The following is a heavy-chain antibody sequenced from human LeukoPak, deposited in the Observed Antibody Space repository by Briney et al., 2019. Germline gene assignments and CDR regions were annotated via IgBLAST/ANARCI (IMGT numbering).Heavy chain of an antibody. V-gene: IGHV4-39*01. CDR2: IYYSGST. J-gene: IGHJ5*02. CDR3: ARLRRNIANH. D-gene: IGHD2/OR15-2a*01. CDR1: GDSTSSSSYY. Sequence: SETLSLTCTASGDSTSSSSYYWGWIRQPPGKGLEWIGSIYYSGSTYYNPSLKSRVTVSVDTSKNQFSLKLSSVTAADTAVYYCARLRRNIANHWGQGTLVTVSS.